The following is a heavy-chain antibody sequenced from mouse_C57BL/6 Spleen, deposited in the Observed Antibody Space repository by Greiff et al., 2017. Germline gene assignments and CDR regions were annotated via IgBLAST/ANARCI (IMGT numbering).Heavy chain of an antibody. CDR3: ASPVPYCGNDGGHGFAY. CDR1: GFNITDYY. J-gene: IGHJ3*01. Sequence: EVQLQQSGAELVKPGASVKLSCTASGFNITDYYMHWVKQRPEQGLEWIGRIDPEDGETKYAPKFQGKATITADTSSNTAYLPLSSLTSEDTAVYYCASPVPYCGNDGGHGFAYWGQGTLVTVSA. V-gene: IGHV14-2*01. CDR2: IDPEDGET. D-gene: IGHD2-9*01.